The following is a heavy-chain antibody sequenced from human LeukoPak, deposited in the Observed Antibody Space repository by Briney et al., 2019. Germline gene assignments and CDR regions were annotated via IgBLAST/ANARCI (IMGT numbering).Heavy chain of an antibody. CDR3: TTGLYSGSYYDDY. V-gene: IGHV3-15*01. J-gene: IGHJ4*02. CDR2: IKSKTDGGTT. CDR1: GFTFSNAW. D-gene: IGHD1-26*01. Sequence: GGSLRLSCAASGFTFSNAWMSWVRQAPGKGLEWVGRIKSKTDGGTTDYAAPVKGRFTISRDDSKNTLYLQMNSLKTEDTAVYYCTTGLYSGSYYDDYWGQGTLVTVSS.